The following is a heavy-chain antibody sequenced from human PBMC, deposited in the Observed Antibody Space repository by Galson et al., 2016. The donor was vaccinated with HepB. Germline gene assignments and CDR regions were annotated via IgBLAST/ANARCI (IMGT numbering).Heavy chain of an antibody. CDR2: LSGSGGSP. J-gene: IGHJ6*02. V-gene: IGHV3-23*01. CDR3: AKDARSGYDSYYGMDV. Sequence: SLRLSCAASGFTFSDYAMTWVRQAPGQGLEWVSALSGSGGSPYYADSVRGRFTISRDNWRNTLYLQMNSLRAEDTAIYYCAKDARSGYDSYYGMDVGGPGTTVIVSS. D-gene: IGHD6-25*01. CDR1: GFTFSDYA.